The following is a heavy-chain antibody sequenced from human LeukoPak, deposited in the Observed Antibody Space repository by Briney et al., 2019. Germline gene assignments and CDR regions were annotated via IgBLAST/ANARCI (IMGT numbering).Heavy chain of an antibody. CDR2: S. CDR1: GGSTTSGDYY. CDR3: ARVLGLYQEGMDV. J-gene: IGHJ6*02. Sequence: SETLSLTCTVSGGSTTSGDYYWGWIRQSPGTGLQWIGTSYQGASLKSRVTISLDTSKNQFSLRLTSVTAADTAVYYCARVLGLYQEGMDVWGPGITVTVSS. V-gene: IGHV4-61*08. D-gene: IGHD2-2*01.